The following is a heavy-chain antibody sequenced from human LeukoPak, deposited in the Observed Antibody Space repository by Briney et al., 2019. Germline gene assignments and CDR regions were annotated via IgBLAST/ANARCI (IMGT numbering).Heavy chain of an antibody. V-gene: IGHV4-4*07. J-gene: IGHJ4*02. Sequence: SETLPLTCTVSGVSISRYYWSWIRQPAGKGLEWIGRIQTSGSTNYNPSLMSRIIMSVDTSKNQFSLKLTSVTAADTAVYYCAGDHQDYGANSALWYWGQGTLVIVPS. CDR1: GVSISRYY. D-gene: IGHD4-23*01. CDR3: AGDHQDYGANSALWY. CDR2: IQTSGST.